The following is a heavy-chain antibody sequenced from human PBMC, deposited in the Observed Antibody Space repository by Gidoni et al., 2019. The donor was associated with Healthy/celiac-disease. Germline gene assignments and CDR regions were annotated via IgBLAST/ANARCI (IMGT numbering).Heavy chain of an antibody. CDR3: ASPTYCSGGSCPVGY. CDR1: GFTFSSYG. CDR2: IISSSRYI. D-gene: IGHD2-15*01. Sequence: EVQLVESGGGLGKPGGCLRRACAAAGFTFSSYGMNWVRQAPGKGLEWVSSIISSSRYIYYADSVKGRFTISRDNAKNSLYLQMNSLRAEDTAVYYCASPTYCSGGSCPVGYWGQGTLVTVSS. J-gene: IGHJ4*02. V-gene: IGHV3-21*01.